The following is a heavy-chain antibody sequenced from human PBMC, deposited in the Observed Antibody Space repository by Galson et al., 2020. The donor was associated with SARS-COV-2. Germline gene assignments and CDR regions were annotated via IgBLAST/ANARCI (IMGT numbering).Heavy chain of an antibody. D-gene: IGHD3-22*01. J-gene: IGHJ4*02. CDR3: ARVYDSGFFDY. Sequence: SETLSLTCTVSGGSISSYYWSWIRQPPGKGLEWIGYIYYSGSTNYNPSPKSRVTISVDTSKNQFSLKLSSVTAADTAVYYCARVYDSGFFDYWGQGTLVTVSS. V-gene: IGHV4-59*01. CDR1: GGSISSYY. CDR2: IYYSGST.